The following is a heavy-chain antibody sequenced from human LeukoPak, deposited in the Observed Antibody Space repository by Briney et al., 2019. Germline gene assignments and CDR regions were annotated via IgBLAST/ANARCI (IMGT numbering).Heavy chain of an antibody. V-gene: IGHV1-2*02. Sequence: ASVKVSCKASGYTFTSYYMHWVRQAPGQGLEWMGWINPNSGGTNYAQKFQGRVTMTRDTSISTAYMELSRLRSDDTAVYYCARVPTGLRFLEWSFDYWGQGTLVTVSS. CDR2: INPNSGGT. D-gene: IGHD3-3*01. CDR3: ARVPTGLRFLEWSFDY. J-gene: IGHJ4*02. CDR1: GYTFTSYY.